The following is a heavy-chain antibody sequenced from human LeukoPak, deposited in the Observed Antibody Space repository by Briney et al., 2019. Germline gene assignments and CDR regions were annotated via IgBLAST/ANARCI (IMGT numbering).Heavy chain of an antibody. CDR1: GFTFSSYS. V-gene: IGHV3-21*01. D-gene: IGHD6-6*01. CDR2: ISSSSSYI. J-gene: IGHJ4*02. CDR3: ARHPRSLGVIAARHFDY. Sequence: GGSLRLSCAASGFTFSSYSMNWVRQAPGKGLEWVSFISSSSSYIYYADSVKGRFTISRDNAKNSQYLQMNSQRAEDTAVYYCARHPRSLGVIAARHFDYWGQGTLVTVSS.